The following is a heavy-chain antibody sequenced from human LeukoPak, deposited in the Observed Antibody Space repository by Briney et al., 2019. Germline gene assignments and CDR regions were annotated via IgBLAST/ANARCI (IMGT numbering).Heavy chain of an antibody. CDR1: GFTFSDYN. D-gene: IGHD2-15*01. V-gene: IGHV3-11*01. Sequence: GGSLRLSCAASGFTFSDYNMRWIRQAPGKGLEWVSSISRSGSTKYYADSVKGRFTISRDNAKNSLFLQMNSLRAEDTAVYYCAREFRRYCSGGSCYSPLEYAFDIWGQGTMVTVSS. J-gene: IGHJ3*02. CDR3: AREFRRYCSGGSCYSPLEYAFDI. CDR2: ISRSGSTK.